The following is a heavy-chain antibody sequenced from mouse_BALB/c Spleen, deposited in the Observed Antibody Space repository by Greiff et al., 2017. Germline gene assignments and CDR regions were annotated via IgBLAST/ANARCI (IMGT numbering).Heavy chain of an antibody. D-gene: IGHD2-10*02. CDR2: ISDGGSYT. Sequence: DVKLVESGGGLVKPGGSLKLSCAASGFTFSDYYMYWVRQTPEKRLEWVATISDGGSYTYYPDSVKGRFTISRDNAKNNLYLQMSSLKSEDTAMYYCARDGYGLDYWGQGTTLTVSS. CDR3: ARDGYGLDY. J-gene: IGHJ2*01. CDR1: GFTFSDYY. V-gene: IGHV5-4*02.